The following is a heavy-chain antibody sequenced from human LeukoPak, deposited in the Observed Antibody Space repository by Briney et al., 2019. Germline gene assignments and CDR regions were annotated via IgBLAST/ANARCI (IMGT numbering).Heavy chain of an antibody. CDR3: ARRRRGFDY. Sequence: ASVKVSCKVSGYTLTELSMHWVRQAPGKGLEWTGGFDPEDGETIYAQKFQGRVTMTRNTSISTAYMELSSLRSEDTAVYYCARRRRGFDYWGQGTLVTVSS. V-gene: IGHV1-24*01. J-gene: IGHJ4*02. CDR2: FDPEDGET. CDR1: GYTLTELS.